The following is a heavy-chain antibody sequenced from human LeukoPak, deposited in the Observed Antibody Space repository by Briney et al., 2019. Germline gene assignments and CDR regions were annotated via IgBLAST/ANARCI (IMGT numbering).Heavy chain of an antibody. CDR1: GGTFSKYT. J-gene: IGHJ4*02. CDR3: ARSPGIAAAGYDY. Sequence: ASVKVSCKASGGTFSKYTISWVRQRPGQGLEWMGGITPLFGTASYAQKFQGRVTMTRDTSTSTVYMEQSSLRSEDTAVYYCARSPGIAAAGYDYWGQGTLVTVSS. D-gene: IGHD6-13*01. CDR2: ITPLFGTA. V-gene: IGHV1-69*05.